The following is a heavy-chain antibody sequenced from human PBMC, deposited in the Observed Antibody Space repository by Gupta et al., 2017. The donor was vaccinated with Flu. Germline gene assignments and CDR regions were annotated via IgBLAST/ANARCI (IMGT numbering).Heavy chain of an antibody. V-gene: IGHV4-39*01. CDR2: SAYGGDT. CDR3: ASGIKGTTVTDTFDF. J-gene: IGHJ4*02. D-gene: IGHD2-21*02. Sequence: SRYWGWVHQSPGKGLEAIGTSAYGGDTNYNPSLKSRATIFVDTSRNKFSLRLTSVTAADTAVYYCASGIKGTTVTDTFDFWGQGILVTVSS. CDR1: SRY.